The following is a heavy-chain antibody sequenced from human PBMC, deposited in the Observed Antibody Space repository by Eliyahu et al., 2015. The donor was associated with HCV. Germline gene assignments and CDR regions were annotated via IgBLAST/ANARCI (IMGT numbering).Heavy chain of an antibody. Sequence: QVQLQESGPGLVKPSETLSLTCTXSGGXITTYYWSWXRPPPGKGLEWIGYIHYSGSTNYNPSLKSRVTISLDTSKNQFSLNLTSVTAADTAVYYCASGGGGIAVAGTGGWFDPWGQGTLVTVSS. CDR1: GGXITTYY. CDR2: IHYSGST. D-gene: IGHD6-19*01. J-gene: IGHJ5*02. V-gene: IGHV4-59*01. CDR3: ASGGGGIAVAGTGGWFDP.